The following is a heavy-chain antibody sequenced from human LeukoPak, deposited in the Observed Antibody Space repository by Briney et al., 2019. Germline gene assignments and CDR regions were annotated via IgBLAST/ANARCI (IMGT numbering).Heavy chain of an antibody. D-gene: IGHD5-12*01. V-gene: IGHV3-33*06. J-gene: IGHJ4*02. CDR3: AKYVGYSGYGSGTPFDY. CDR1: GFTFSSYG. CDR2: IWYDGSNK. Sequence: GGSLRLSCAASGFTFSSYGMHWVRQAPGKGLEWVAVIWYDGSNKYYADSVKGRFTISRDNSKNTLYLQMNSLRAEDTAVYYCAKYVGYSGYGSGTPFDYWGQGTLVTVS.